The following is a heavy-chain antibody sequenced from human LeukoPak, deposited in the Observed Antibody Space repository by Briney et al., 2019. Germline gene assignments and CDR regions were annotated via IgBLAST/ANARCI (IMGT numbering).Heavy chain of an antibody. D-gene: IGHD3-10*01. Sequence: ASVKVSCKASGYTFTSYGISWVRQAPGQGLEWMGWISAYNGNTNYAQKLQGRVTMTTDTSTSTAYMELSSLRSEDTAVYYCARGRITRKVRGGAFDIWGQGTMVTVSS. CDR3: ARGRITRKVRGGAFDI. J-gene: IGHJ3*02. CDR2: ISAYNGNT. CDR1: GYTFTSYG. V-gene: IGHV1-18*01.